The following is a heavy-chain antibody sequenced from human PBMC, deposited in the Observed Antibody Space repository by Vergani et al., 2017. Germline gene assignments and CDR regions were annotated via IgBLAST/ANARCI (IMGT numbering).Heavy chain of an antibody. CDR2: FDPEDGET. D-gene: IGHD3-22*01. CDR3: ATEENYYDSSGYCCPLGY. Sequence: QVQLVQPGAEVKKPGASVKVSCKVSGYTLTELYMHWVRQAPGKGLEWMGGFDPEDGETIYAQKFQGRVTMTEDTSTDTAYMELSSLRSEDTAVYYCATEENYYDSSGYCCPLGYWGQGTLVTVSS. V-gene: IGHV1-24*01. CDR1: GYTLTELY. J-gene: IGHJ4*02.